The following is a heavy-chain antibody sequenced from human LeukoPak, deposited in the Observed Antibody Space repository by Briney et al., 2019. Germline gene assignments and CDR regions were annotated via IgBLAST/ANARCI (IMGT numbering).Heavy chain of an antibody. CDR2: ISDSGGST. CDR3: AKDLTWTYYYDSSGSELDY. J-gene: IGHJ4*02. CDR1: GFTFSSYA. Sequence: GGSLRLSCAASGFTFSSYAMSWVRQARGKGLEWVSAISDSGGSTYYADSVKGRFTISRDNSKNTLYLQMNSLRAEDTAVYYCAKDLTWTYYYDSSGSELDYWGPGTLVTVSS. V-gene: IGHV3-23*01. D-gene: IGHD3-22*01.